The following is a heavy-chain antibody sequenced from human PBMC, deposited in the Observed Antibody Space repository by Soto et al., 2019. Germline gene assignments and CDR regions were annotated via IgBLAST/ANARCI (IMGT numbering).Heavy chain of an antibody. CDR1: GGSISSYY. Sequence: LSLTCTVSGGSISSYYWSWIRQPPGKGLEWIGYIYYSGSTNYNPSLKSRVTISVDTSKNQFSLKLSSVTAADTAVYYCARDGYNAGEFDYWGQGTLVTVSS. CDR2: IYYSGST. D-gene: IGHD5-12*01. V-gene: IGHV4-59*01. J-gene: IGHJ4*02. CDR3: ARDGYNAGEFDY.